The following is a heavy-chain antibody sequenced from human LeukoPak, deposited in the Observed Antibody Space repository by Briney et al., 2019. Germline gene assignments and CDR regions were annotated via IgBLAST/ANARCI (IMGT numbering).Heavy chain of an antibody. V-gene: IGHV3-33*01. Sequence: GGSLRLSCAASGFTFSSYGMHWVRQAPGKGLEWVAVLWYDGSNKYYADSVKGRFTISRDNSKNTLYLQMNSLRAEDTAVYYCARERAVATYYYYYGMDVWGQGTTVTVSS. CDR3: ARERAVATYYYYYGMDV. J-gene: IGHJ6*02. D-gene: IGHD4-23*01. CDR2: LWYDGSNK. CDR1: GFTFSSYG.